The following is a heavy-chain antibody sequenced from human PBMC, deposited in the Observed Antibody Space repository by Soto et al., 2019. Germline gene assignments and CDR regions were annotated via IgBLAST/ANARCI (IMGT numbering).Heavy chain of an antibody. Sequence: SETLSLTCTVSGGSITSSYWSWFRRPPGKGLEWIAYIYDTGISGYTPSTSYNPSLKSRATISVDTSKNQFSLNLSSVTAADTAVYFCAISPSNDAFDFWGQGTMVTVSS. J-gene: IGHJ3*01. CDR1: GGSITSSY. D-gene: IGHD2-2*01. CDR3: AISPSNDAFDF. V-gene: IGHV4-59*01. CDR2: IYDTGISGYTPST.